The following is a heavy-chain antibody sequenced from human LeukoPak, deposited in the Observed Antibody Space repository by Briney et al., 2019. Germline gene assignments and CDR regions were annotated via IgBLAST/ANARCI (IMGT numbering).Heavy chain of an antibody. CDR3: ARAFSTTAFDY. CDR2: IYSGGDT. CDR1: GFTFSLTY. J-gene: IGHJ4*02. Sequence: GGPLRLSCAASGFTFSLTYMAWVRQAPGKGLEWVSVIYSGGDTYYYADSVKGRFTIARDNSKNTLYLQMNSLRAEDTAVYYCARAFSTTAFDYWGQGTLVTVSS. D-gene: IGHD4-17*01. V-gene: IGHV3-66*01.